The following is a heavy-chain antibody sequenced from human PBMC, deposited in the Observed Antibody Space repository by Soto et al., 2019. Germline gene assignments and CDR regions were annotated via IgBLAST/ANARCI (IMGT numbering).Heavy chain of an antibody. CDR2: ISAYNGNT. Sequence: ASVKVSCKASGYTLTSYGISWVRQAPGQGLEWMGWISAYNGNTNYAQKLQGRVTMTTDTSTSTAYMELRSLRSDDTAVYYCARVGDIVVVPAYGDNWFDPWGQGTLVTVSS. CDR3: ARVGDIVVVPAYGDNWFDP. V-gene: IGHV1-18*01. D-gene: IGHD2-2*01. J-gene: IGHJ5*02. CDR1: GYTLTSYG.